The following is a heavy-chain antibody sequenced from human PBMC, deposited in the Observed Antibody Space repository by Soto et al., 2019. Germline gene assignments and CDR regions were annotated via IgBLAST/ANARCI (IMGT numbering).Heavy chain of an antibody. Sequence: GGSLRLSCEASGFIFSSYWMSWVRQAPGKGLEWVATIKQDESEKYYVDSVKGRFTVSRDNAKNSLYQQTNSLRAEDTAMYFCARGDYFDRRSDYWGQGALVTVSS. CDR3: ARGDYFDRRSDY. V-gene: IGHV3-7*03. CDR1: GFIFSSYW. J-gene: IGHJ4*02. D-gene: IGHD3-22*01. CDR2: IKQDESEK.